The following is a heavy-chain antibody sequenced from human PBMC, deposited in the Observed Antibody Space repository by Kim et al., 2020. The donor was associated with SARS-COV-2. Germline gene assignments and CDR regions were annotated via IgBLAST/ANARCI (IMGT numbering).Heavy chain of an antibody. V-gene: IGHV4-34*01. CDR1: GGSFSGYY. CDR2: INHSGST. J-gene: IGHJ2*01. CDR3: ARGHGTYDFWSGSLYWYF. D-gene: IGHD3-3*01. Sequence: SETLSLTCAVYGGSFSGYYWSWIRQPPGKGLEWIGEINHSGSTNYNPSLKSRVTISVDTSKNQFSLKLSSVTAADTAVYYCARGHGTYDFWSGSLYWYF.